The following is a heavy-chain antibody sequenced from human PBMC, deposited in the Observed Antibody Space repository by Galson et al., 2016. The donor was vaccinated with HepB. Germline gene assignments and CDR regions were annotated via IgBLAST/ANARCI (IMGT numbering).Heavy chain of an antibody. CDR1: GFSISTSGMC. J-gene: IGHJ4*02. V-gene: IGHV2-70*17. D-gene: IGHD3-10*01. CDR2: IDWDDDK. Sequence: PALVKPTQTLTLTCTFSGFSISTSGMCVSWIRQPPGKALEWLARIDWDDDKFYSTSLKTRLTISKDPSKNQVVLTMTNMDPVDTATYYCARIRVNMVRGVQYHYVDYWGQGSLVTVSS. CDR3: ARIRVNMVRGVQYHYVDY.